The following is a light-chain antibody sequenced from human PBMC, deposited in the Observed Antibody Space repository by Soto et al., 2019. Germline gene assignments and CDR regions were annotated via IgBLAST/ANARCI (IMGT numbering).Light chain of an antibody. V-gene: IGKV3-20*01. CDR2: GAS. CDR1: QRVDSNY. J-gene: IGKJ4*01. CDR3: QLYGSSVT. Sequence: EIVLTQSPATLSLSPGEKVTLSCRTSQRVDSNYLAWYQQRHGQAPRLLIFGASNRATGIPDRFSGGGSGTDFTLSITRLAPEDFALYYCQLYGSSVTFGGGSRVEIK.